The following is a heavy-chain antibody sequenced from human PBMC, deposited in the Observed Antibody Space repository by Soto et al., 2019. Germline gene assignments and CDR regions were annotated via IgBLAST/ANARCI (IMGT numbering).Heavy chain of an antibody. D-gene: IGHD3-22*01. CDR3: ARDLFADQDSSGYSFAFDI. Sequence: SVKVSCKASGGTFSSYAISWVRQAPGQGLEWMGGIIPIFGTANYAQKFQGRVTITADESTSTAYVELSSLRSEDTAVYYCARDLFADQDSSGYSFAFDIWGQGTMVTVSS. CDR2: IIPIFGTA. V-gene: IGHV1-69*13. J-gene: IGHJ3*02. CDR1: GGTFSSYA.